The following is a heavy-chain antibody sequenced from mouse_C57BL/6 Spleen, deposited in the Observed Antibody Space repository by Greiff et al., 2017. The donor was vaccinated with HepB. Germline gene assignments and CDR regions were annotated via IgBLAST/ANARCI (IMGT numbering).Heavy chain of an antibody. V-gene: IGHV3-6*01. CDR1: GYSITSGYY. CDR3: ANYYYGSSTGYFDV. CDR2: ISYDGSN. J-gene: IGHJ1*03. Sequence: DVKLQESGPGLVKPSQSLSLTCSVTGYSITSGYYWNWIRQFPGNKLEWMGYISYDGSNNYNPSLKNRISITRDTSKNQFFLKLNSVTTEDTATYYCANYYYGSSTGYFDVWGTGTTVTVSS. D-gene: IGHD1-1*01.